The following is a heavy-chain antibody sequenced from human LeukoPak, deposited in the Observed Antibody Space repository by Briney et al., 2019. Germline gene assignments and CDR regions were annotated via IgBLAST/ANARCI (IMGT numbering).Heavy chain of an antibody. CDR3: ARGLRQAGLAPLEF. CDR1: GFSVRLYG. CDR2: LRSDTNSE. J-gene: IGHJ4*02. V-gene: IGHV3-30*02. D-gene: IGHD3-10*01. Sequence: GESLRLSCAASGFSVRLYGMHWVRQAPGKGLEWVAFLRSDTNSEHYAVSVKGRFAISRDTSKDTLNLQMRSLRVEDTALYYCARGLRQAGLAPLEFWGQGTQVIVSS.